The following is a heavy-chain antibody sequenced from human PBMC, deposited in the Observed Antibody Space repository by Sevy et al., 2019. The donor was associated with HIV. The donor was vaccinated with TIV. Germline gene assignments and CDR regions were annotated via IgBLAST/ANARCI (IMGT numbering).Heavy chain of an antibody. CDR2: IYHSGST. Sequence: SETLSLTCAVSGGSISSSNWWSWVRQPPGKGLEWIGEIYHSGSTNYNPSLKSRVTISVDKPKNQFSLKLSSVTAADTAVYYCARRSSGWYRYFDYWGQGTLVTVSS. CDR3: ARRSSGWYRYFDY. CDR1: GGSISSSNW. J-gene: IGHJ4*02. V-gene: IGHV4-4*02. D-gene: IGHD6-19*01.